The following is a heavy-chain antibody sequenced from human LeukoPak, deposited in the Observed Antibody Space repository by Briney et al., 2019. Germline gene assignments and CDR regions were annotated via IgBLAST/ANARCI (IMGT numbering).Heavy chain of an antibody. CDR2: IYSGGST. J-gene: IGHJ4*02. V-gene: IGHV3-53*01. D-gene: IGHD6-13*01. CDR3: TRNLGIAAALRGC. Sequence: GGSLRLSCAASGFTVSSNYMSWVRQAPGKGLEWVSVIYSGGSTYYADSVKGRFTISRDNSKNTLYLQMNSLRAEDTAVYYCTRNLGIAAALRGCWGQGTLVTVSS. CDR1: GFTVSSNY.